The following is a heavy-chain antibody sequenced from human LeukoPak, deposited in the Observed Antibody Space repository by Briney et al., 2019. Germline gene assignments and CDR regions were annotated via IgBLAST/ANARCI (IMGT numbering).Heavy chain of an antibody. Sequence: GALRFSCAAFGFTFSNSAMSWVRQAPGKGLEGVSAISASGGTTYYADSVKGRFSISSDNSKNTLYLQMNSLRVEDTAVYYCAKDSWGQGTLVTVSS. J-gene: IGHJ5*02. CDR2: ISASGGTT. V-gene: IGHV3-23*01. CDR3: AKDS. CDR1: GFTFSNSA.